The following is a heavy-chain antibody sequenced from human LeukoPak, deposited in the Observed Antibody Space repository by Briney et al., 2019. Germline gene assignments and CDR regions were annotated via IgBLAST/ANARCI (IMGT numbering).Heavy chain of an antibody. CDR1: GYTFNAHD. CDR2: MNPNNGHT. CDR3: ARAYGHHPRWSFDL. D-gene: IGHD4-17*01. J-gene: IGHJ2*01. V-gene: IGHV1-8*03. Sequence: GASVKVSCKASGYTFNAHDINWVRQATGQGLEWMGWMNPNNGHTGYAQKFQGRVTITRDISISTAYMELSSLRSEDTAVYYCARAYGHHPRWSFDLWGRGTLVTVSS.